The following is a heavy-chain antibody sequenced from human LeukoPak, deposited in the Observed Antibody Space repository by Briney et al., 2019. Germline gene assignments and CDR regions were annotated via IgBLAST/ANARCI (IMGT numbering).Heavy chain of an antibody. CDR3: ARDSRGAVVVTAWATDAFDI. J-gene: IGHJ3*02. CDR1: GFTFSSYG. V-gene: IGHV3-30*02. CDR2: IRYDGSNK. Sequence: GGSLRLSCAASGFTFSSYGMHWVRQAPGKGLEWVAFIRYDGSNKYYADSVKGRFTISRDNSKNTLYLQMNSLRAEDTAVYYCARDSRGAVVVTAWATDAFDIWGQGTTVTVSS. D-gene: IGHD2-21*02.